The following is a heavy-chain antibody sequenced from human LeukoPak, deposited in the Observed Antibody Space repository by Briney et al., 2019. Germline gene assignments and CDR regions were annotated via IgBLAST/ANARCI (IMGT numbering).Heavy chain of an antibody. CDR2: IYTSGST. D-gene: IGHD3-22*01. CDR1: GGSISSGSYY. Sequence: SQTLSLTCTVSGGSISSGSYYWSWIPQPAGKGLEWIGRIYTSGSTNYNPSLKRRVTISVDTSKNQFSLKLSSVTAADTAVYYCARDRYDSSAYYSDYWGQGTLVTVSS. J-gene: IGHJ4*02. V-gene: IGHV4-61*02. CDR3: ARDRYDSSAYYSDY.